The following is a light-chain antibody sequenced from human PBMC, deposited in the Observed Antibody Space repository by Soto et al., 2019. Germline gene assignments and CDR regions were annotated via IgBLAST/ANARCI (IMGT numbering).Light chain of an antibody. Sequence: QSVLTQPPSASGTPGQRVTISCSGSSSNIGSNYVYWYQQLPGTDPKLLIYSNNQRPSGVPDRFSGSKSGTSASLAISGLRSEDEADYYCAAWDDSLSGTYVFGTGTKVTVL. CDR1: SSNIGSNY. CDR2: SNN. V-gene: IGLV1-47*02. J-gene: IGLJ1*01. CDR3: AAWDDSLSGTYV.